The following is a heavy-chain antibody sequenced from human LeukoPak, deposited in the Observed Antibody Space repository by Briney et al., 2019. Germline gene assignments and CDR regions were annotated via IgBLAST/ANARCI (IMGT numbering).Heavy chain of an antibody. D-gene: IGHD1-26*01. J-gene: IGHJ4*02. Sequence: GGSLRLSCAASGFTFSSYWMTWVRQGPGKGLEWVANVKPDGSLIYYVDSVKGRFTISRDNAKNSLYLQMNSLRAEDTAVYYCAKWELYSGFYYIDYWGQGTLATVSS. CDR3: AKWELYSGFYYIDY. V-gene: IGHV3-7*01. CDR2: VKPDGSLI. CDR1: GFTFSSYW.